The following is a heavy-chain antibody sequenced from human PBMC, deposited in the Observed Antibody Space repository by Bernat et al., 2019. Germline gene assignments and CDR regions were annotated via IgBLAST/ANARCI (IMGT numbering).Heavy chain of an antibody. CDR2: ISSSGSTI. CDR3: ARPLHSSSSGWDY. Sequence: EVQLVESGGGLVQPGGSLRLSCAASGFTFSSYEMNWVRQAPGKGLEWVSYISSSGSTIYYADSVKGRFTISRDNAKNSLYLQMNSLRAEDTAVYYCARPLHSSSSGWDYWGQGTLVTVSS. V-gene: IGHV3-48*03. J-gene: IGHJ4*02. D-gene: IGHD6-6*01. CDR1: GFTFSSYE.